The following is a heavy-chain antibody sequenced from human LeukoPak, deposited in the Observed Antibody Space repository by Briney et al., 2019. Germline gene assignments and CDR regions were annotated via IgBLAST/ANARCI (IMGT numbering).Heavy chain of an antibody. J-gene: IGHJ4*02. D-gene: IGHD6-19*01. Sequence: SETLSLTCAVSGGSISSGGYSWSWIRQPPGKGLEWIGYIYYNGNTNYNASLESRVTISVDTSKNQIHLRLSSVTAADTAVYYCARGGWSQDYWGQGTLVTVSS. CDR1: GGSISSGGYS. CDR3: ARGGWSQDY. V-gene: IGHV4-61*08. CDR2: IYYNGNT.